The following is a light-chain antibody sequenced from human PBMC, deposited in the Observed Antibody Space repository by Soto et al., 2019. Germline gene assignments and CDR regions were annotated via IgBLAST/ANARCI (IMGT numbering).Light chain of an antibody. J-gene: IGLJ2*01. CDR2: LNSDGSH. Sequence: QPVLTQSPSASASLGASVKLTCTLSSGHSSYVITWHQQQPEKGPRYLMKLNSDGSHNKGDGIPDRFSGSSSGAEHYLTISSLQSDDEADYYCQTWGAGHVVFGGGTKLTVL. CDR1: SGHSSYV. CDR3: QTWGAGHVV. V-gene: IGLV4-69*01.